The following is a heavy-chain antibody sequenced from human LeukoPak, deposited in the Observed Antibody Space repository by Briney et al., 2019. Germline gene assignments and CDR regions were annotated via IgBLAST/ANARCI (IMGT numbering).Heavy chain of an antibody. D-gene: IGHD2-8*01. V-gene: IGHV4-4*09. CDR2: IYTSGST. CDR1: GGSIISYY. CDR3: ARGVLMVYATN. Sequence: PSETLSLTCTVSGGSIISYYWSWIRQPPGKGREWIGYIYTSGSTNYHPSIKSRVTISVDPSKNQFSLKLSSVTAADTAVYYCARGVLMVYATNWGQGTLVTVSS. J-gene: IGHJ4*02.